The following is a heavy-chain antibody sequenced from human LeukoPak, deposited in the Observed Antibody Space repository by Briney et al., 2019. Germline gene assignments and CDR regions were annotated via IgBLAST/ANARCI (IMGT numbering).Heavy chain of an antibody. CDR2: FDPEDGET. D-gene: IGHD3-3*01. CDR1: GDTLTELS. J-gene: IGHJ4*02. CDR3: ATETLIRGVVIFGSY. Sequence: ASVKVSCKVSGDTLTELSMHWVRQAPGKGLEWMGGFDPEDGETIYAQKFQGRVTRTEDTSTDTAYMELSSLRSEDTAVYYCATETLIRGVVIFGSYWGQGTLVTVSS. V-gene: IGHV1-24*01.